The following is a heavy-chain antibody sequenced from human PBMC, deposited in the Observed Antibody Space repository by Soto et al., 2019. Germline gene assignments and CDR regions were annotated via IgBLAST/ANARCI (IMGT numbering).Heavy chain of an antibody. CDR1: GGSISSGGYY. J-gene: IGHJ4*02. D-gene: IGHD3-10*01. CDR3: AKYTDVSGSFARFDD. Sequence: QVQLQESGPGLVKPSQALSLTSTVSGGSISSGGYYWSWIRQPPGKSMEWIGYIYFTGSAYYNPCLESRVTISVDTTTHQVALKLESVTAADKAVYYCAKYTDVSGSFARFDDWGQGVLVTVSS. CDR2: IYFTGSA. V-gene: IGHV4-30-4*01.